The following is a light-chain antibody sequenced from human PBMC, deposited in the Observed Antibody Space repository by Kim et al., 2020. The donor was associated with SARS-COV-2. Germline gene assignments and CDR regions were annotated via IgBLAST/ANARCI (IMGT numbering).Light chain of an antibody. J-gene: IGLJ1*01. CDR1: SSDVGGYAR. CDR3: SSFTSSNTYV. CDR2: EVT. V-gene: IGLV2-18*02. Sequence: GHSVTISCTGTSSDVGGYARVTWYQQPPGTAPKVMIYEVTNRPSGVPDRFSGSKSGNTASLTISGLQAEDETDYYCSSFTSSNTYVFGTGTKVTVL.